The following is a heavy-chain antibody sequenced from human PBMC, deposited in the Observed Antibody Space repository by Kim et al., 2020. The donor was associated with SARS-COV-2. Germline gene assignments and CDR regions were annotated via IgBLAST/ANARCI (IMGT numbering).Heavy chain of an antibody. Sequence: SVEGRFTSSRDNAKNTVFLQMNSLRAEDTAVYFCAKDRRVQGYFYYGMDVWGQGTAVTVSS. J-gene: IGHJ6*02. CDR3: AKDRRVQGYFYYGMDV. V-gene: IGHV3-33*06. D-gene: IGHD3-10*01.